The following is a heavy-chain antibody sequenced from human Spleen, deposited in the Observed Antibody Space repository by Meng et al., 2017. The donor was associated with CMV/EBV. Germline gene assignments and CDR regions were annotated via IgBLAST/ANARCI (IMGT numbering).Heavy chain of an antibody. J-gene: IGHJ4*02. Sequence: YTFTNFAIHWVRQAAGQRLEWMGWIDTGNGDTKYFQNFQGRVTITRDTSASTAYMDLSSLRSEDTAAYYCARGRVWGTYRYFFDPFDSWGQGTLVTVSS. V-gene: IGHV1-3*04. CDR1: YTFTNFA. CDR2: IDTGNGDT. D-gene: IGHD3-16*02. CDR3: ARGRVWGTYRYFFDPFDS.